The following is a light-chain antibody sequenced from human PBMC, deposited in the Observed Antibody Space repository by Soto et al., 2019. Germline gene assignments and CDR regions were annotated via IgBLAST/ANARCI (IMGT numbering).Light chain of an antibody. Sequence: EIVMTQSPVTLSVSPGERATLSCRASQFVSSNLAWYQQKPGQAPRLLIYGASTRATGIPARFSGSGSGTEFTLTISGLEPEDFAVYYCQQYGGSPRTFGQGTKVDIK. V-gene: IGKV3D-15*01. CDR1: QFVSSN. CDR3: QQYGGSPRT. CDR2: GAS. J-gene: IGKJ1*01.